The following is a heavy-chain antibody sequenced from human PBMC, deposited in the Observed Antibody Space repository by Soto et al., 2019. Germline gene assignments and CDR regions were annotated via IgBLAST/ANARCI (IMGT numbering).Heavy chain of an antibody. J-gene: IGHJ4*02. CDR2: IIPILGIA. V-gene: IGHV1-69*02. CDR3: ARGSVTTRLPSLFDY. D-gene: IGHD4-17*01. Sequence: QVQLVQSGAEVKKPGSSVKVSCKASGGTFSSYTISWVRQAPGQGLEWMGRIIPILGIANYAQKFQGRVTITADKSTSTAYMELSSLRSEDTAVYYCARGSVTTRLPSLFDYWGQGTLVTVSS. CDR1: GGTFSSYT.